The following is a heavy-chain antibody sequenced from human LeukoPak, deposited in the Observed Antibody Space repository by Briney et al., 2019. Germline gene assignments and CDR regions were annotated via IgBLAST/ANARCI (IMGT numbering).Heavy chain of an antibody. J-gene: IGHJ3*02. CDR2: ISYDGSNK. D-gene: IGHD3/OR15-3a*01. CDR3: ARDWTRGDAFDI. Sequence: PGRSLRLSCAASGFTFSSYAMHWVRQAPGKGLEWVAVISYDGSNKYYADSVKGRFTISRDISKNTLYLQMNSLRAEDTAVYYSARDWTRGDAFDIWGQGTMVTVSS. CDR1: GFTFSSYA. V-gene: IGHV3-30-3*01.